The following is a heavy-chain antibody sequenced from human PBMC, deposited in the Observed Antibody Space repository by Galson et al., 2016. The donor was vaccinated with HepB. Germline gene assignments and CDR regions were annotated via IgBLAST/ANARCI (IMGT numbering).Heavy chain of an antibody. CDR3: ARFSPKSGAEDTYFDL. CDR2: INRSSRDI. Sequence: SLRLSCAGSGFVFGDYDMHWVRQAPGKGLECISYINRSSRDIWYADSVKGRATISRDNAKNSLSLQLNSLRADDTALYFCARFSPKSGAEDTYFDLWGRGTPVTVSS. V-gene: IGHV3-11*01. CDR1: GFVFGDYD. D-gene: IGHD3-10*01. J-gene: IGHJ2*01.